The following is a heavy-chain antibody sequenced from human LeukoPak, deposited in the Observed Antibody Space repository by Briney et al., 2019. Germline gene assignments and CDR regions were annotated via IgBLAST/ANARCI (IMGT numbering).Heavy chain of an antibody. CDR3: ARAVAGTVYFSFDI. J-gene: IGHJ3*02. Sequence: SVKVSCKASGGTFSSYAISWVRQAPGQGLEWMGGIIPIFGTANYAQKFQGRVTITADECTRADYTELSGVRAADTPAYLCARAVAGTVYFSFDIWGQGTMVTVSS. V-gene: IGHV1-69*13. CDR1: GGTFSSYA. CDR2: IIPIFGTA. D-gene: IGHD6-19*01.